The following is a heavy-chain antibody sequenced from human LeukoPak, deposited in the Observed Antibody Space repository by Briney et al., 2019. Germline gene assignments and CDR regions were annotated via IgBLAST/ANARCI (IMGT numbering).Heavy chain of an antibody. J-gene: IGHJ4*02. CDR2: IKHDGSEK. CDR3: VQGWRDS. CDR1: GGSISNYY. Sequence: ETLSLTCTVSGGSISNYYWSWVRQAPGKGLEWVANIKHDGSEKYYVDSVKGRFTISRDNAKNSLYLQMNSLRVEDTSVYYCVQGWRDSWGQGTLVIVSS. V-gene: IGHV3-7*01. D-gene: IGHD2-15*01.